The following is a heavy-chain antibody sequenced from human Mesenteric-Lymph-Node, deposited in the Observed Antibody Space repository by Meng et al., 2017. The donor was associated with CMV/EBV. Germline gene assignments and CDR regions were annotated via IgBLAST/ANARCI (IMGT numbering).Heavy chain of an antibody. J-gene: IGHJ5*02. CDR2: ISDTDSTI. D-gene: IGHD2-2*01. CDR3: ARGGSSTTNSYWGFDP. Sequence: FNFSDYYMSWIRQATGKGLEWSSYISDTDSTIYYTESVKGRFITSRDISKNTIYLQLNTLRADDTAVYYCARGGSSTTNSYWGFDPWGQGIVVTVSS. CDR1: FNFSDYY. V-gene: IGHV3-11*01.